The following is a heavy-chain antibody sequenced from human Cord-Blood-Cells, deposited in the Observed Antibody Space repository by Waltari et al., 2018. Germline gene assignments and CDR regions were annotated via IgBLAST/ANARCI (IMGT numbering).Heavy chain of an antibody. CDR2: IIPIFGTA. CDR1: GGTFSSYA. CDR3: ARDSYKRYSSSWSMDV. J-gene: IGHJ6*02. D-gene: IGHD6-13*01. V-gene: IGHV1-69*01. Sequence: QVQLVQSGAEVKKPGSSVKVSCKASGGTFSSYAISWVRQAPGKGLEWMGGIIPIFGTANYAQKFQGRGTITADESTSTAYMELSSLRSEDTAVYYCARDSYKRYSSSWSMDVWGQGTTVTVSS.